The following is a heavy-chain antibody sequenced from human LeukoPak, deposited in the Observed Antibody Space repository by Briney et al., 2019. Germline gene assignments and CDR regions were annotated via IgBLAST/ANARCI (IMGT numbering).Heavy chain of an antibody. V-gene: IGHV3-74*01. CDR1: RFTFSSYN. Sequence: GGSLRLSCAASRFTFSSYNMHGVRQSPGMGLVWVSRINGDGSDTRYADSVKGRFTISRDNAKNTVYLQMNSLSGEDTALYYCATRPTDGDYGVLDYWGQGTLVTVSS. CDR3: ATRPTDGDYGVLDY. J-gene: IGHJ4*02. D-gene: IGHD4-17*01. CDR2: INGDGSDT.